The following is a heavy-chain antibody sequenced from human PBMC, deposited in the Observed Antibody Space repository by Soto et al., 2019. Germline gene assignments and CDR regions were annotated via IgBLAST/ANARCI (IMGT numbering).Heavy chain of an antibody. Sequence: QVQLVQSGAEVKKPGSSVKVSCKAPGGTFSSYAISWVRQAPGQGLEWMGGIIPIFGTAKYAQKFQGRVTITADESTITGYMELSSLRSEETAVYYCARSQGGSSSLDIYYYYYYGMDVWGQGTTVTVSS. V-gene: IGHV1-69*01. J-gene: IGHJ6*02. CDR1: GGTFSSYA. CDR3: ARSQGGSSSLDIYYYYYYGMDV. D-gene: IGHD2-15*01. CDR2: IIPIFGTA.